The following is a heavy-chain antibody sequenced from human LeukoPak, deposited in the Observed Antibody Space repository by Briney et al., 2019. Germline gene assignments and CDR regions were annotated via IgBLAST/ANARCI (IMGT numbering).Heavy chain of an antibody. V-gene: IGHV1-69-2*01. Sequence: ASVKISCKVSGHTFTDYYMHWVQQAPGKGLEWMGLVDPEDGETIYAEKFQGRVTITADTSTDTAYMELSSLRSEDTAVYYCATGPQTGRHNWFNPWGQGTLVTVSS. J-gene: IGHJ5*02. CDR3: ATGPQTGRHNWFNP. D-gene: IGHD1-1*01. CDR2: VDPEDGET. CDR1: GHTFTDYY.